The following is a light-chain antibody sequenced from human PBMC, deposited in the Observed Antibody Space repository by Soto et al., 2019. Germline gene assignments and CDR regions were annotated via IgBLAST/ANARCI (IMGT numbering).Light chain of an antibody. CDR3: QQYDSFSVWT. CDR1: QGISGW. CDR2: DAS. J-gene: IGKJ1*01. V-gene: IGKV1-5*01. Sequence: DIPMTQSPSTLSASVGDRVTITCRASQGISGWLAWYQQKAGKAPRLLIFDASSLMSGVPSRFSGSGYETEFTLTINRLQPDDSATYYCQQYDSFSVWTFGQGTKVEMK.